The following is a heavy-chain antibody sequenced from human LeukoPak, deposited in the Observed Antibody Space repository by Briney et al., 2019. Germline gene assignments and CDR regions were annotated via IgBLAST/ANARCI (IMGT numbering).Heavy chain of an antibody. CDR2: MFYSGST. J-gene: IGHJ5*02. CDR3: ARHDYYGSLNWFDP. D-gene: IGHD3-10*01. V-gene: IGHV4-39*01. CDR1: GGSISSSSYY. Sequence: SETLSLTCTVSGGSISSSSYYWGWIRQPPGRGLEWIWSMFYSGSTHYNPSLKSRVSIFIDTAKNQFSLKLSSVTAADTAVYYCARHDYYGSLNWFDPWGQGTLITVSS.